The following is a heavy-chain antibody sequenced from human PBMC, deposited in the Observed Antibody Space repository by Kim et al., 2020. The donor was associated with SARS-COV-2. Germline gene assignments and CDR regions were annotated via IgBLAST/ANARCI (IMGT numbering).Heavy chain of an antibody. CDR2: INHSGST. CDR1: GGSFSGYY. CDR3: ARPYCSSTSCPLDY. D-gene: IGHD2-2*01. V-gene: IGHV4-34*01. Sequence: SETLSLTCAVYGGSFSGYYWSWIRQPPGKGLEWIGEINHSGSTNYNPSLKSRVTISVDTSKNQFSLKLSSVTAADTAVYYCARPYCSSTSCPLDYWGQGT. J-gene: IGHJ4*02.